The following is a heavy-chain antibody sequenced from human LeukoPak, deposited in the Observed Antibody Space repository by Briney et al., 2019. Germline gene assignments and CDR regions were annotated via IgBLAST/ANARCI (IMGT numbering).Heavy chain of an antibody. CDR1: GGTFSSYA. CDR2: INPSGGST. D-gene: IGHD3-22*01. Sequence: ASVKVSCKASGGTFSSYAISWVRQAPGQGLEWMGIINPSGGSTSYAQKFQGRVTMTRDTSTSTVYMELSSLRSEDTAVYYCARDYYYDSSGAPGFYFDYWGQGTLVTVSS. J-gene: IGHJ4*02. CDR3: ARDYYYDSSGAPGFYFDY. V-gene: IGHV1-46*01.